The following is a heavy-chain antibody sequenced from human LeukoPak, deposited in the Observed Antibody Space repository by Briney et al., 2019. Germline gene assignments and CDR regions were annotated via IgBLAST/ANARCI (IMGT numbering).Heavy chain of an antibody. D-gene: IGHD6-6*01. CDR3: ARGAEASYYFDY. CDR2: ISSSGITI. Sequence: GGSLRLSCAASGFLFSSFEVNWVRQAPGKGLEWVSYISSSGITIYYADSVKGRFTISRDNSKNTLYLQMNSLRAEDTAVYYCARGAEASYYFDYWGQGTLVTVSS. CDR1: GFLFSSFE. J-gene: IGHJ4*02. V-gene: IGHV3-48*03.